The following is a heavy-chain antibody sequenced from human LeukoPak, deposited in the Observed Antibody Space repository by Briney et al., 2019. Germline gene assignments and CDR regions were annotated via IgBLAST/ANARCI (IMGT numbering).Heavy chain of an antibody. CDR3: ARDPPQYYYDSSGYYYDDYFDY. CDR1: GYTFTSYD. D-gene: IGHD3-22*01. CDR2: MNPDSGNT. Sequence: ASVKVSCKASGYTFTSYDINWVRQATGQGLEWMGWMNPDSGNTGYAQKFQGRVTMTRDTSISTAYMELSSLGSEDTAVYYCARDPPQYYYDSSGYYYDDYFDYWGQGTLVTVSS. J-gene: IGHJ4*02. V-gene: IGHV1-8*01.